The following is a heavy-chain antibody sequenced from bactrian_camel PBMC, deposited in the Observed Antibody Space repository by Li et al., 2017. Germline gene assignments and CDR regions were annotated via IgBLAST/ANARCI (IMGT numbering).Heavy chain of an antibody. D-gene: IGHD4*01. CDR2: IDSDGST. J-gene: IGHJ6*01. Sequence: HVQLVESGGGWVQAGGSLRLSCEVSGSIYNRACMAWFRQAPGKEREGVAAIDSDGSTTYADSVKGRFTISQDNSKNTLYLQMNDLKPEDTAMYYCAAAVNCGPGADYSDYDVDFFIFLGDFGDWGQGTQVTVS. CDR3: AAAVNCGPGADYSDYDVDFFIFLGDFGD. V-gene: IGHV3S53*01. CDR1: GSIYNRAC.